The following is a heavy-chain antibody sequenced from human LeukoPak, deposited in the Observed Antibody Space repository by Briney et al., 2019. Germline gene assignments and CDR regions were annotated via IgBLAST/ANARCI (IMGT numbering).Heavy chain of an antibody. CDR1: GFTFSSYA. Sequence: GGSLRLSCAASGFTFSSYAMHWVRQAPGKGLEWVAVISYDGSNKYYADSVKGRFTISRDNTKNTLYLQMNSLRAEDTAVYYCAREEQWLVLGDAFDIWGQGTMVTVSS. D-gene: IGHD6-19*01. J-gene: IGHJ3*02. CDR2: ISYDGSNK. CDR3: AREEQWLVLGDAFDI. V-gene: IGHV3-30-3*01.